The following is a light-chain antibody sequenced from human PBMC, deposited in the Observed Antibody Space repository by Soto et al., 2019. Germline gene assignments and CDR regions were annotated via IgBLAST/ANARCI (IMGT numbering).Light chain of an antibody. CDR2: LNSDGSH. CDR1: SGHSSYA. CDR3: QAWDSGTVV. V-gene: IGLV4-69*01. Sequence: HPVLTQSPSASASLGASVKLTCTLSSGHSSYAIAWHQQQPEKGPRYLMKLNSDGSHSKGDGIPDRFSGSSSGAERYLTISSLQSEDESEYYCQAWDSGTVVFGGGTKLTVL. J-gene: IGLJ2*01.